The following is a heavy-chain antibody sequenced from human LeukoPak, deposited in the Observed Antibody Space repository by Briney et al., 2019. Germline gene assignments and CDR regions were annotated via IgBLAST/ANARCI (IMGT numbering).Heavy chain of an antibody. CDR1: GGTFSSYA. D-gene: IGHD3-22*01. V-gene: IGHV1-69*13. CDR2: IIPIFGTA. J-gene: IGHJ4*02. CDR3: ARGHGSSGYFDY. Sequence: SVKVSCKASGGTFSSYAISWVRQAPGQGLEWMGGIIPIFGTANYAQKFQGRVTITADESTSTAHMELSSLRSEDTAVYYCARGHGSSGYFDYWGQGTLVTVSS.